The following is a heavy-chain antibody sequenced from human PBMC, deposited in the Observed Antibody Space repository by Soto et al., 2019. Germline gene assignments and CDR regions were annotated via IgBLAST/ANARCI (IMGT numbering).Heavy chain of an antibody. CDR3: ARDLDSGSYYFDY. CDR2: ISAYTGKT. V-gene: IGHV1-18*04. CDR1: GYTFSSYG. Sequence: QVQLVQSGAEVKKPGASLKVSCKASGYTFSSYGISWVRQAPGQGLEWMGWISAYTGKTNYAQKLQGRVTTTTDTSTSTAYMEVRSLRSDDTAVYYCARDLDSGSYYFDYWGQGTLFTVSS. D-gene: IGHD1-26*01. J-gene: IGHJ4*02.